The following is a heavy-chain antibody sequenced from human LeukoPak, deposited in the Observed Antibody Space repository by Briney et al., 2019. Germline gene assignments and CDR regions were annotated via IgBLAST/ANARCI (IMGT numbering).Heavy chain of an antibody. D-gene: IGHD2-2*02. CDR1: GFTFSASP. V-gene: IGHV3-73*01. CDR2: ITAKHAT. Sequence: PGGSLKLSCAASGFTFSASPIHWVRQASGKGLEWVGRITAKHATAYSATVKGRFTISRDDSKYTTYLQMNSLETEDTAVYYFVREGCGDTSCYTNDYWGQGTRVTVSS. J-gene: IGHJ4*02. CDR3: VREGCGDTSCYTNDY.